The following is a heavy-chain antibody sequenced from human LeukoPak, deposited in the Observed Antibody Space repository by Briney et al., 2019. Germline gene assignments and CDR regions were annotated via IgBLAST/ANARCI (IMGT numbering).Heavy chain of an antibody. D-gene: IGHD5-18*01. Sequence: GGSLRLSCAASGFTFDDYTMHWVRQAPGEGLEWVSLISWDAGRTYYADSVKGRFTISRDNSKNSLYLQMNSLRTEDTALYYCAKADTTLDPFDHWGQGTLVTASS. CDR3: AKADTTLDPFDH. CDR2: ISWDAGRT. J-gene: IGHJ4*02. V-gene: IGHV3-43*01. CDR1: GFTFDDYT.